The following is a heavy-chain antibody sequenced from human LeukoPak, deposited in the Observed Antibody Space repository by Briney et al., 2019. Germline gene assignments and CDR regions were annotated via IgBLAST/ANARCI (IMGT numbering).Heavy chain of an antibody. D-gene: IGHD4-17*01. Sequence: SETLSLTCTVSGGSISNYYWSWIRQPPGKGLEWIGYIYNSGHTSYNPSLKSRVTISEDTSKNQLSLKLSSVTAADTAVYYCARAAVTTSRYFQHWGQGTLVTVSS. CDR1: GGSISNYY. CDR3: ARAAVTTSRYFQH. V-gene: IGHV4-59*01. J-gene: IGHJ1*01. CDR2: IYNSGHT.